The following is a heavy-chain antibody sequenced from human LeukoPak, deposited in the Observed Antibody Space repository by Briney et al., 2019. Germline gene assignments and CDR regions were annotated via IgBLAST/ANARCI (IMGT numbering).Heavy chain of an antibody. CDR3: AREDYELFDY. CDR1: GGSISSYY. Sequence: PSETLSLTCTVSGGSISSYYWSWIRQPAGKGLEWIGRIYTSGSNNYNPSLKRRVTISVDTSKNQFSLKLSSVTAADTAVYYCAREDYELFDYWGQGTLVTVSS. D-gene: IGHD4-17*01. CDR2: IYTSGSN. J-gene: IGHJ4*02. V-gene: IGHV4-4*07.